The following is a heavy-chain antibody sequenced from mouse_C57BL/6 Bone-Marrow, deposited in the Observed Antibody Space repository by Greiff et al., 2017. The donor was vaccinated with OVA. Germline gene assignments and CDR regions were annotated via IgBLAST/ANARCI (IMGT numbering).Heavy chain of an antibody. CDR3: ALYGSSLYYYAMDY. D-gene: IGHD1-1*01. V-gene: IGHV1-19*01. J-gene: IGHJ4*01. CDR2: INPYNGGT. Sequence: VQLQQSGPVLVKPGASVKMSCKASGYTFTDYYMNWVKQSHGKSLEWIGVINPYNGGTSYNQKFKGKATLTVDKSSSTAYMELNSLTSEDSAVYYCALYGSSLYYYAMDYWGQVTSVTVSS. CDR1: GYTFTDYY.